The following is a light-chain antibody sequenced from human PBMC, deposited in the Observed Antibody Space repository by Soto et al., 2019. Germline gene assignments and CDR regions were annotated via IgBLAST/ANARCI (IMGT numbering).Light chain of an antibody. CDR2: GAS. J-gene: IGKJ4*01. CDR1: QSVSNY. CDR3: QQRANSHT. V-gene: IGKV3-15*01. Sequence: EILMTHSPATLSVSPCERATLSCSASQSVSNYLAWYQQIPGQPPRLLIYGASTRATGIPARFSGSGSGTDFTLTISRLEPEDFAVYYCQQRANSHTFGGGTKVDIK.